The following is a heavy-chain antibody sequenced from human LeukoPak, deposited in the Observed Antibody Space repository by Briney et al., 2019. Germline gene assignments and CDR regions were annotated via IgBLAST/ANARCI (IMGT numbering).Heavy chain of an antibody. Sequence: SETLSLTCTVSGDSISSYYWSWIRQPPGKGLEWIGYMYYTGSTNYNPSLKSRVTISVDTSKNQFSLKLSSVTAADTAVYYCARGAAHDFWSGYYTGYYMDVWGKGTTVTVSS. CDR3: ARGAAHDFWSGYYTGYYMDV. CDR2: MYYTGST. J-gene: IGHJ6*03. CDR1: GDSISSYY. V-gene: IGHV4-59*01. D-gene: IGHD3-3*01.